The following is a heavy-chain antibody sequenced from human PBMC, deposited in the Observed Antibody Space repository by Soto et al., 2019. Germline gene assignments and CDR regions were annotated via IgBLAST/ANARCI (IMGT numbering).Heavy chain of an antibody. V-gene: IGHV3-13*04. CDR1: GFTFSSYD. D-gene: IGHD2-15*01. CDR3: ARADCSGGSCYSWGFDY. J-gene: IGHJ4*02. Sequence: EVQLVESGGGLVQPGGSLRLSCAASGFTFSSYDMHWVRQATGKGLEWVSAIGTAGDTYYPGSVKGRFTISRENAKNSLHLQMNSLRAGDTAVYYCARADCSGGSCYSWGFDYWGQGTLVTVSS. CDR2: IGTAGDT.